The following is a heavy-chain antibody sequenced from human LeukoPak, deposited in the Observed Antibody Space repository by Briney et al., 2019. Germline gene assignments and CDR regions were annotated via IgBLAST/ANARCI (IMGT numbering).Heavy chain of an antibody. CDR2: ISYDGSNK. CDR1: GFTFSSYG. CDR3: AKDFGDYYDSSGYFPSAFDI. J-gene: IGHJ3*02. Sequence: GGSLRLSCAASGFTFSSYGMHWVRQAPGKGLEWVAVISYDGSNKYYADSVKGRFTISRDNSKNTLYLQMNSLRAEDTAVYYCAKDFGDYYDSSGYFPSAFDIWGQGTMVTVSS. V-gene: IGHV3-30*18. D-gene: IGHD3-22*01.